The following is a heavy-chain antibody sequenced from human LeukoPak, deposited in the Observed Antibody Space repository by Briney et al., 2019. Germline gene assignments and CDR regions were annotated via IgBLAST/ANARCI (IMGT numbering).Heavy chain of an antibody. Sequence: PGGSLRLSCAASGFTFSGYWMTWVRQASGKGLEWVANIKQDGSEKYYVDSVKGRFTISRDNAKNSLYLQMNSLRAEDTAVYYCATGTEMDRGEIINGYFDHWGQGTLVTASS. CDR1: GFTFSGYW. V-gene: IGHV3-7*01. J-gene: IGHJ4*02. CDR3: ATGTEMDRGEIINGYFDH. CDR2: IKQDGSEK. D-gene: IGHD3-10*01.